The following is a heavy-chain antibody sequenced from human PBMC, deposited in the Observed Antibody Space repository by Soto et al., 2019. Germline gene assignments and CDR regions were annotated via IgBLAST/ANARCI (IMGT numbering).Heavy chain of an antibody. CDR2: IIPIFGTA. V-gene: IGHV1-69*01. Sequence: QVQLVQSGAEVKKPGSSVKVSSKASGGTFSSYAISWVRQAPGQGLEWMGGIIPIFGTANYAQKFQGRVTITADESTSKAYMELSSLRSEDTAVYYCARDPVLVGARPGGGYAFDIWGQGTMVTVSS. D-gene: IGHD1-26*01. J-gene: IGHJ3*02. CDR1: GGTFSSYA. CDR3: ARDPVLVGARPGGGYAFDI.